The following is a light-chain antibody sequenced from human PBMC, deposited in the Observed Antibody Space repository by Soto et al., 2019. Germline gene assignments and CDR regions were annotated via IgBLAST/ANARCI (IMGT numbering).Light chain of an antibody. CDR1: QSVSSSY. CDR3: QQYGSSPPT. Sequence: EIVVTQSPSTLSLSPGERATLSCRASQSVSSSYLAWYQQKPGQAPRLLIYGASRRATGFPARFSGSGSGTDFTLTISRLEPEDFAVYYCQQYGSSPPTFGPGTKVDIK. CDR2: GAS. V-gene: IGKV3-20*01. J-gene: IGKJ3*01.